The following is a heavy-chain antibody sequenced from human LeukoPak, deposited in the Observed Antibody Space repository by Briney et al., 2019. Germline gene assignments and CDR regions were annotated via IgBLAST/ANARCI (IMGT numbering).Heavy chain of an antibody. CDR2: IYNNEAT. V-gene: IGHV4-59*08. CDR3: ARRNDFHI. J-gene: IGHJ3*02. Sequence: SETLSLTCTVSGGSITGYHWSWIRQPPGKGLEWIGYIYNNEATEYKPSLKSRVTISADTSKNQFSLKLTSVTAADTAIYYCARRNDFHIWGQGTMVTVSS. CDR1: GGSITGYH.